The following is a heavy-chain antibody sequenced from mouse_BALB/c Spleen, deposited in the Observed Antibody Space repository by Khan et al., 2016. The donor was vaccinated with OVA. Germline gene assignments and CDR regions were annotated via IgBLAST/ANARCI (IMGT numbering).Heavy chain of an antibody. D-gene: IGHD2-10*01. CDR1: GFSLSGYG. J-gene: IGHJ4*01. CDR3: AAAYYGNYRDAMDY. CDR2: IWGDGST. Sequence: QVQLKESGPGLVAPSQSLSITCTVSGFSLSGYGVNWVRQPPGKGLEWLGMIWGDGSTDYNSALKSRLILSKDNSKSQVFLKMNSLQTDDTASYYCAAAYYGNYRDAMDYWGQGTSVTVSS. V-gene: IGHV2-6-7*01.